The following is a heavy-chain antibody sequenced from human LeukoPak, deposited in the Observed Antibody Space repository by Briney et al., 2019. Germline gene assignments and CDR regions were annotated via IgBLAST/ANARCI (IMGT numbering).Heavy chain of an antibody. CDR2: IYYSGST. CDR1: GGSISSYY. CDR3: ARLSTMVRGALPDYFDY. J-gene: IGHJ4*02. D-gene: IGHD3-10*01. V-gene: IGHV4-59*08. Sequence: SETLSLTCTVSGGSISSYYWSWIRQPPGKGLEWIGYIYYSGSTNYNPSLKSRVTISVDTSKNQFSLKLSSVTAADTAVYYCARLSTMVRGALPDYFDYWGQGTLVTVSS.